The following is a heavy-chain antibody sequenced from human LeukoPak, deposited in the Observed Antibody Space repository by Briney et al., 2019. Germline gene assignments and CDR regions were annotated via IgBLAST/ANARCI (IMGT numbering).Heavy chain of an antibody. CDR2: ISAYNGNT. Sequence: ASVKVSCKASGYTFTSYGISWVRQAPGQGLEWMGWISAYNGNTNYAQKLQGRVTMTTDTSTSTAYMELRSLRSDDTAVYYCAKDFSTMVRGVIIVLDYWGQGTLVTVSS. J-gene: IGHJ4*02. V-gene: IGHV1-18*01. CDR3: AKDFSTMVRGVIIVLDY. D-gene: IGHD3-10*01. CDR1: GYTFTSYG.